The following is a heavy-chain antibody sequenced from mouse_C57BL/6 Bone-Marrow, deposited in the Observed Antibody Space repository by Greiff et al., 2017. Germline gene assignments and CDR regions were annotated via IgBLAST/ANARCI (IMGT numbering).Heavy chain of an antibody. CDR1: GFTFSDYY. CDR2: INYDGSST. CDR3: AREDGY. Sequence: EVKLVESEGGLVQPGSSMKLSCTASGFTFSDYYMAWVRQVPEKGLEWVANINYDGSSTYYLDSLKSRFIISRDNAKNILYLQMSSLKSEDTATYYCAREDGYWGQGTTLTVSS. V-gene: IGHV5-16*01. J-gene: IGHJ2*01.